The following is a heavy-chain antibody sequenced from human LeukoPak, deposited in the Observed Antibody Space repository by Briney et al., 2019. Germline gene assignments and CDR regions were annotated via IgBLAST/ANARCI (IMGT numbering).Heavy chain of an antibody. J-gene: IGHJ6*03. V-gene: IGHV4-59*12. CDR2: IYYSGST. CDR3: ARANAGYMDV. CDR1: GGSISSYY. D-gene: IGHD6-13*01. Sequence: SETLSLTCTVSGGSISSYYWSWIRQPPGKGLEWIGYIYYSGSTNYNPSLKSRVTISIDTSKNQFSLKLSSVTAADTAVYYCARANAGYMDVWGKGTTVTVSS.